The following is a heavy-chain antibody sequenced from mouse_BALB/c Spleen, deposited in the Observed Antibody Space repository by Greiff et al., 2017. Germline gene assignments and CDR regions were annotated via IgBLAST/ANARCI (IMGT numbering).Heavy chain of an antibody. J-gene: IGHJ2*01. CDR3: ARDRTGSFDY. CDR2: LSDGGSYT. CDR1: GFTFSDYY. V-gene: IGHV5-4*02. Sequence: VESGGGLVKPGGSLKLSCAASGFTFSDYYMYWVRQTPEKRLEWVATLSDGGSYTYYPDSVKGRFTISRDNAKNNLYLQMSSLKSEDTAMYYCARDRTGSFDYWGQGTTLTVSS.